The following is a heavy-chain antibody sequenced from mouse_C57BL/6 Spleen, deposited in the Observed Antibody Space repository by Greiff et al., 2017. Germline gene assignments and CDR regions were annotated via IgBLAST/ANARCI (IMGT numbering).Heavy chain of an antibody. CDR2: IYPGDGDT. Sequence: VQLQQSGAELVKPGASVKISCKASGYAFSSYWMNWVKQRPGKGLEWIGQIYPGDGDTNYNGRFKGKATLTADKSSSAAYMQRSSLTSADSAVYVCARASGCDGGHFDYWGQGTTLTVSS. D-gene: IGHD2-2*01. V-gene: IGHV1-80*01. J-gene: IGHJ2*01. CDR1: GYAFSSYW. CDR3: ARASGCDGGHFDY.